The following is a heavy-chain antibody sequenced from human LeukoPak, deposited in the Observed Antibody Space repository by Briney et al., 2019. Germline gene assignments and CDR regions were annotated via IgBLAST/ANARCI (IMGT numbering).Heavy chain of an antibody. J-gene: IGHJ4*02. V-gene: IGHV3-23*01. CDR1: GFTFSSYA. D-gene: IGHD3-22*01. CDR2: ISGSGGST. Sequence: GGSLRLSCAASGFTFSSYAMSWVRQAPRQGLEWVSAISGSGGSTYYVDSGKGRFTISRDNSKNTLYLQMNSLRAEDTAVYYCARFRGYYYVSSGLSSGYFDYWGQGTLVTVSS. CDR3: ARFRGYYYVSSGLSSGYFDY.